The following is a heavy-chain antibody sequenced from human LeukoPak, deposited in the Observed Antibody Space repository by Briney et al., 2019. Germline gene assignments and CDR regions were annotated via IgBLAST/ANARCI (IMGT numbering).Heavy chain of an antibody. CDR1: GGSISSSNW. Sequence: SGTLSLTCAVSGGSISSSNWWSWVRQPPGKGLEWIGEIYHSGSTSYNPSFKSRVTISVDTSKNQFSLKLSSVTAADTAVYYCARGEGRVRGVIDYYMDVWGKGTTVTVSS. D-gene: IGHD3-10*01. CDR2: IYHSGST. J-gene: IGHJ6*03. V-gene: IGHV4-4*02. CDR3: ARGEGRVRGVIDYYMDV.